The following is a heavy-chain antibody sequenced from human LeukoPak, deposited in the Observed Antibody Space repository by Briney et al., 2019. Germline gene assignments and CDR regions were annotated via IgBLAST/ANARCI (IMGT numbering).Heavy chain of an antibody. V-gene: IGHV3-23*01. CDR1: GFTFTSYY. CDR2: ISCSGSST. D-gene: IGHD3-16*01. CDR3: VRGGPYSHT. Sequence: GGTLRLSCAASGFTFTSYYMAWVRQAPGKGLEWVSSISCSGSSTYYADSVKGRFTISRDSSKTTLYLQMNSLRAEDTAVYYCVRGGPYSHTWGQGQLVTVSS. J-gene: IGHJ5*02.